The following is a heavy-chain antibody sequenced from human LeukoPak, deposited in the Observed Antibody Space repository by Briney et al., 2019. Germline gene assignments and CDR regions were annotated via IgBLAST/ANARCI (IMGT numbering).Heavy chain of an antibody. Sequence: GGSLRLSCAASGFTFDYYWMHWVRQAPGKGLMWVSRINTDGSNTHYADSVKGRFTISRDNAKNTLYLQMNGLRVEDTAVYYCARDLSSGHDYWGQGTLVTVSS. V-gene: IGHV3-74*01. CDR3: ARDLSSGHDY. J-gene: IGHJ4*02. D-gene: IGHD6-19*01. CDR2: INTDGSNT. CDR1: GFTFDYYW.